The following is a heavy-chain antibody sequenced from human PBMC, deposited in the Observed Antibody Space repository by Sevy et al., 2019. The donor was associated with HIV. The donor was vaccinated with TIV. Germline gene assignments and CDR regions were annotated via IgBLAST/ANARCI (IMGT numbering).Heavy chain of an antibody. J-gene: IGHJ4*02. CDR3: ARESIGAVGDFDY. D-gene: IGHD6-13*01. CDR1: GDSISNDY. CDR2: ISYSGST. V-gene: IGHV4-59*01. Sequence: SETLSLTCTVSGDSISNDYWSWIRQPPGKGLEWIGYISYSGSTNYNPSLKSRVTISVDTSKNQFSLKLSSVTAADTAVYYCARESIGAVGDFDYWGQGTLVTVSS.